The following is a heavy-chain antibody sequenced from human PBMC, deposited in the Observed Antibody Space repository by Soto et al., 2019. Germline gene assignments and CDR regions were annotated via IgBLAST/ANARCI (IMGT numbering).Heavy chain of an antibody. CDR1: GGSFSGYY. Sequence: SETLSLTCAVYGGSFSGYYWSWIRQPSGKGLEWTGEINHSGSTNYNPSLKSRVTISVDTSKNQFSLKLSSVTAADTAGYYCARGSIVGAMGWFDPWGQGTLVTVSS. J-gene: IGHJ5*02. CDR3: ARGSIVGAMGWFDP. V-gene: IGHV4-34*01. D-gene: IGHD1-26*01. CDR2: INHSGST.